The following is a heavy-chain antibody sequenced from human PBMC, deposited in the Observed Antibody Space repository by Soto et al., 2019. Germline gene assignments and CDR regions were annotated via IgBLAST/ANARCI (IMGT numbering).Heavy chain of an antibody. J-gene: IGHJ6*02. D-gene: IGHD2-2*01. Sequence: PSETLSLTCTVSGGSISSGGYYWSWIRQHPGKGLEWTGYIYYSGSTYYNPSLKSRVTISVDTSKNQFSLKLSSVTAADTAVYYCARDRDGYCSSTSCSYYGMDVWGQGTTVTVSS. CDR3: ARDRDGYCSSTSCSYYGMDV. V-gene: IGHV4-31*03. CDR1: GGSISSGGYY. CDR2: IYYSGST.